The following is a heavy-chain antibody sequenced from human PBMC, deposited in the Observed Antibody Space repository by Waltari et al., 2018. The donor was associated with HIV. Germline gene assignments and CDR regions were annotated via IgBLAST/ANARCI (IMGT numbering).Heavy chain of an antibody. J-gene: IGHJ5*02. V-gene: IGHV4-38-2*02. CDR2: IYHTGNT. D-gene: IGHD3-22*01. CDR1: GDSISSAFY. Sequence: QVHVQESGPGLVQPSETLSLTCTVSGDSISSAFYWGWIRQPPGKGLDWIGRIYHTGNTYYNPSLKSRVTISVDTSKNQFFLRLFSVTAADTAMYYCARSITMIEGVPNWFDPWGQGTLVTVSS. CDR3: ARSITMIEGVPNWFDP.